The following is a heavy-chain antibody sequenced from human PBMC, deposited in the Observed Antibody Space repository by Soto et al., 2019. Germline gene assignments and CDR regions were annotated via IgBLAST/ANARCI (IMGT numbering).Heavy chain of an antibody. D-gene: IGHD2-2*01. J-gene: IGHJ4*02. V-gene: IGHV3-74*01. CDR1: GVVFKMYY. Sequence: GGSLRLSCEASGVVFKMYYMHWVRQVPGKGPEWVSRIGDDGKITTYADSVKDRFTISRDNAKDTLYLQLDNLRGDDTGLYYCIRGPRASSSGTGAYWGQGTQVTVSS. CDR2: IGDDGKIT. CDR3: IRGPRASSSGTGAY.